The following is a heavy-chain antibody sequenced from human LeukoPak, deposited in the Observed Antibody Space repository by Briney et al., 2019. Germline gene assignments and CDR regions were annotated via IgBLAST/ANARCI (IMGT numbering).Heavy chain of an antibody. V-gene: IGHV5-51*01. D-gene: IGHD4-17*01. CDR2: IYPGDSET. CDR3: ARKHDYGDFLFDY. J-gene: IGHJ4*02. Sequence: GESLKISCKASGYSFTSQWIGWVRQMPGKGLEWMGIIYPGDSETRYSPSFQGQVTISADKSISTAYLQWSRRKATDTVMYFCARKHDYGDFLFDYWGQGALVTVSS. CDR1: GYSFTSQW.